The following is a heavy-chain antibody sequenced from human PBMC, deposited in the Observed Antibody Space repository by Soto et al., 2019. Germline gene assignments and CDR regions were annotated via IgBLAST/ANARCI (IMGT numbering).Heavy chain of an antibody. CDR2: MSYDGTNK. D-gene: IGHD6-19*01. J-gene: IGHJ4*01. Sequence: PVGSLRLSCTASGFMFSAYAMLWVRQAPGKGLEWVAAMSYDGTNKYYADSLKGRFTISRDNSKNTLFLQMSSLTADDSAVYYCARDPSPYTSGWYGIDFWGLGTLVTVSS. V-gene: IGHV3-30-3*01. CDR3: ARDPSPYTSGWYGIDF. CDR1: GFMFSAYA.